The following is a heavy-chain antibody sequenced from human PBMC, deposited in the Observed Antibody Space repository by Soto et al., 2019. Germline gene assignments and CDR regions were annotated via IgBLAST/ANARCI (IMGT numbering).Heavy chain of an antibody. Sequence: EVQLLESGGGLVQPGGSLRLSCAASGFTFSSYAMSWVRQAPGKGLEWVSAISGSGGSTYYADSVKGRFTISRDNSKNTLYLQMKSLRAEDTAVYYCAKADSVVVPGPISLDYWGQGTLVSVCS. D-gene: IGHD2-2*01. V-gene: IGHV3-23*01. CDR3: AKADSVVVPGPISLDY. CDR2: ISGSGGST. CDR1: GFTFSSYA. J-gene: IGHJ4*02.